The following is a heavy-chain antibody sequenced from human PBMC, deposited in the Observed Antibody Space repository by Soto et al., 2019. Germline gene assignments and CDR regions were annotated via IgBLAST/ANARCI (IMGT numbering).Heavy chain of an antibody. D-gene: IGHD3-22*01. V-gene: IGHV3-23*01. CDR2: ISDSGGST. CDR1: GFTFSSYA. J-gene: IGHJ4*02. CDR3: AKARYYDSTGYLYYFDY. Sequence: PGGSLRLSCAASGFTFSSYAMSWVRQAPGKGLEWVSSISDSGGSTYYADSVKGRFTISRDNSKNTLCLQMNSLRAEDTAVYYCAKARYYDSTGYLYYFDYWGQGTLVTVSS.